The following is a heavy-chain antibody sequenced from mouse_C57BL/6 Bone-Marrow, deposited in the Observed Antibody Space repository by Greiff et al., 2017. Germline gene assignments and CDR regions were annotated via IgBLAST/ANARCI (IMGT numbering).Heavy chain of an antibody. CDR2: IDPSDSYT. J-gene: IGHJ4*01. D-gene: IGHD1-1*01. V-gene: IGHV1-50*01. CDR3: ARGYYYGSSHYAMDD. CDR1: GSTFTSYW. Sequence: QFQLQQPGAELVKPGASVKLSCKASGSTFTSYWMQWVKQRPGQGLEWIGEIDPSDSYTNYNKKFKGKATLTVDTSSSTAYMQLSSLTSEDSAVYYCARGYYYGSSHYAMDDWGQGTSVTVSS.